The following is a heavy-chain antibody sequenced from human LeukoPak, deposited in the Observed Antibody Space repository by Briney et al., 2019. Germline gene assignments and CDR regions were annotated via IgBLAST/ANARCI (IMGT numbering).Heavy chain of an antibody. CDR1: GFTVSSNY. Sequence: GGSLRLSCAASGFTVSSNYMSWVRQAPGKGLEWVSVIYSGGSTYYADSVKGRFTISRDNSKNTLYLQMNSLRAEDTAVYYCAKEYYYDSSGGFDYWGQGTLVTVSS. CDR2: IYSGGST. D-gene: IGHD3-22*01. V-gene: IGHV3-53*01. J-gene: IGHJ4*02. CDR3: AKEYYYDSSGGFDY.